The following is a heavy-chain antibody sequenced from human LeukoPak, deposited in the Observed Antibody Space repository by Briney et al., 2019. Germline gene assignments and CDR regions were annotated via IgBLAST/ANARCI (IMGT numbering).Heavy chain of an antibody. J-gene: IGHJ6*02. Sequence: PSETLSLTCTVHGGSISSYYWSWIRQPPGKGLEWIGSIFYSGSTNYNPSLKSRVTISVDTSKNQFSLKLSSVTAADTAVYYCARGFSPGGSYPGRYYYYHGMDVWGQGTTVTVSS. CDR1: GGSISSYY. CDR3: ARGFSPGGSYPGRYYYYHGMDV. D-gene: IGHD1-26*01. CDR2: IFYSGST. V-gene: IGHV4-59*01.